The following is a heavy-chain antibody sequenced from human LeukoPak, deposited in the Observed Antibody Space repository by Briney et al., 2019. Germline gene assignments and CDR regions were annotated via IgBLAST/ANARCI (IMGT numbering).Heavy chain of an antibody. CDR3: AKGKPAAGTFDY. CDR1: GFTVSSNY. Sequence: GGSLRLSCTASGFTVSSNYMSWVRQAPGKGLEWVSTISGSGGTTYYADSVKGRFTISRDNSKNTLYLQINSLRAEDTALYYCAKGKPAAGTFDYWGQGTLVTVSS. CDR2: ISGSGGTT. V-gene: IGHV3-23*01. J-gene: IGHJ4*02. D-gene: IGHD6-13*01.